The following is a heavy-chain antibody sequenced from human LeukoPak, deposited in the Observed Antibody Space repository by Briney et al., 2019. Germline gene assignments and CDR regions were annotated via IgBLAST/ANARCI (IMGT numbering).Heavy chain of an antibody. CDR1: GFTFSSYS. J-gene: IGHJ6*03. Sequence: GGSLRLSCAASGFTFSSYSMNWVRQAPGKGLEWVSSISSSSSYIYYADSVKGRFTISRDNAKNSLYLQMNSLRAEDTAVYYCARDVDTAMVGYMDVWGKGTTVTISS. CDR2: ISSSSSYI. CDR3: ARDVDTAMVGYMDV. V-gene: IGHV3-21*01. D-gene: IGHD5-18*01.